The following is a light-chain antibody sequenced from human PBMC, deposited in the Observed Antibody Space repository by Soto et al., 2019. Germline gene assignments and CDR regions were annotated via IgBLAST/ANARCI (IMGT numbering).Light chain of an antibody. J-gene: IGLJ1*01. CDR2: DVS. CDR3: SSYTSTNPPVV. Sequence: QSALTQPASVSGSPGQSITISCTGTSSDVGGFNYVSWYQPHPGKAPKVMIYDVSDRPSGVSNRFSGSKSGNTASLTISGLQAEDEADYYCSSYTSTNPPVVFGTGTKLTVL. V-gene: IGLV2-14*01. CDR1: SSDVGGFNY.